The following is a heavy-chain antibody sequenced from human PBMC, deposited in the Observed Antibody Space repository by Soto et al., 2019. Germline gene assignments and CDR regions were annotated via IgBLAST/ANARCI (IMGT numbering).Heavy chain of an antibody. CDR2: IYSSGST. D-gene: IGHD6-6*01. CDR1: CGSSISGSYS. J-gene: IGHJ5*01. Sequence: TLCRPCAVSCGSSISGSYSWNWIRQSPGRGLEWIVHIYSSGSTYYNPSLKSRVSISVDTSNNQFSLKLTSVTAADTAVYFCAREDAARIERWFDSWGQGILVTFSS. V-gene: IGHV4-31*11. CDR3: AREDAARIERWFDS.